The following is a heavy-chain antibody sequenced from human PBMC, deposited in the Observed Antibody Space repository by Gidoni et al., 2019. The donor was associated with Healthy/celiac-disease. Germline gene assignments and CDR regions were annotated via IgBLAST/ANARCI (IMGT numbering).Heavy chain of an antibody. V-gene: IGHV4-59*01. J-gene: IGHJ4*02. CDR3: AMGGWFGESGAYYFDY. CDR1: GGSISSYY. D-gene: IGHD3-10*01. CDR2: IYYSGST. Sequence: QVQLQESGPGLVKPSETLSLTCTVSGGSISSYYWSWIRQPPGKGLEWIGYIYYSGSTNYNPSLKSRVTISVDTSKNQFSLKLSSVTAADTAVYYCAMGGWFGESGAYYFDYWGQGTLVTVSS.